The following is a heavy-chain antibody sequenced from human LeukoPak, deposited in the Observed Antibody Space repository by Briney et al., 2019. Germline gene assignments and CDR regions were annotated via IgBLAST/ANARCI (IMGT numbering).Heavy chain of an antibody. D-gene: IGHD6-13*01. Sequence: SETLSLTCTVSGGSITTHYWSWIRQPPGKGLEWIGYVHYTDSPNFNPSLKSRVTISLDTSKNQFSLKLTSVTAADTAIYYCARVAASGTGPDYWGQGTLVTVSS. CDR2: VHYTDSP. V-gene: IGHV4-59*11. J-gene: IGHJ4*02. CDR3: ARVAASGTGPDY. CDR1: GGSITTHY.